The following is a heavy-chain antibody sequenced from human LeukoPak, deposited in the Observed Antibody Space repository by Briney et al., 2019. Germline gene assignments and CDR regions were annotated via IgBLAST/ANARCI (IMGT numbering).Heavy chain of an antibody. J-gene: IGHJ6*03. CDR2: INPNSGGT. CDR3: ARALSGGSSYWGWYYMDV. CDR1: GYTFTSYY. V-gene: IGHV1-2*02. Sequence: GASVKVSCKASGYTFTSYYMHWVRQAPGQGLEWMGWINPNSGGTNYAQKFQGRVTMTRDTSISTAYMELSRLRSDDTAVYYCARALSGGSSYWGWYYMDVWGKGTTVTVSS. D-gene: IGHD2-15*01.